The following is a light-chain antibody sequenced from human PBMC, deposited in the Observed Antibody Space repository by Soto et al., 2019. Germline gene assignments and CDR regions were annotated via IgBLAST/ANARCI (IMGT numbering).Light chain of an antibody. V-gene: IGLV2-8*01. J-gene: IGLJ2*01. CDR1: SSDVGDYNY. CDR2: EVT. Sequence: QSVLTQPPSASGSPGQSVTISCTGTSSDVGDYNYVSWYQQHPGKAPKLMIYEVTKRPSGVPDRFSGSESGNTAALTVSGLQAEDEADYYCSSYAGSNNVLFGGGTKLTVL. CDR3: SSYAGSNNVL.